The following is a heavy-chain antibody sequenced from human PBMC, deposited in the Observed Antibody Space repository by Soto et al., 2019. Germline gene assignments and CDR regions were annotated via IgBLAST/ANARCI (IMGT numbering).Heavy chain of an antibody. CDR3: AHRSVAYYGMDV. CDR2: IYWDDDK. J-gene: IGHJ6*02. CDR1: GFSLSTSGLG. Sequence: QITLKESGPTLVKPTQTLTLTCTFSGFSLSTSGLGVGWIRQPPEKALEWLALIYWDDDKRYSPSLRSRLTITKDTSKNQVVLTMTNMDPVDTATYYCAHRSVAYYGMDVWGQGTTVTVSS. D-gene: IGHD6-19*01. V-gene: IGHV2-5*02.